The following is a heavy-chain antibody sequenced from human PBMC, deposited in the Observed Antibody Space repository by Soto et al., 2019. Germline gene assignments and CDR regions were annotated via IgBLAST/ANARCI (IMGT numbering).Heavy chain of an antibody. CDR1: GLTFDDYA. J-gene: IGHJ4*02. Sequence: EVHLVESGGGLVQPGRSLRLSCAASGLTFDDYAMHWVRQGPGKGLEWVSSISWNSGNLGYADSVKGRFTISRDNAKNSLYLQMNSLRGEDTAVYYCAKGASTTVFAFNDYWGQGPLVTVSS. CDR2: ISWNSGNL. CDR3: AKGASTTVFAFNDY. D-gene: IGHD4-17*01. V-gene: IGHV3-9*01.